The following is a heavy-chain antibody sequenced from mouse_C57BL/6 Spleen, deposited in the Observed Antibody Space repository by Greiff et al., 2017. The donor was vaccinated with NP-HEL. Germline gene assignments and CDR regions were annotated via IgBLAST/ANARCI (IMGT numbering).Heavy chain of an antibody. J-gene: IGHJ4*01. CDR3: ARPHYSLRDYYAMDD. Sequence: QVQLKQPGAELVKPGASVKMSCKASGYTFTSYWITWVKQRPGQGLEWIGDIYPGSGSTNYNEKFKSKATLTVDTSSSTAYMQLSSLTSEDYAVYYCARPHYSLRDYYAMDDWGKGTSVTVSS. D-gene: IGHD2-12*01. CDR1: GYTFTSYW. CDR2: IYPGSGST. V-gene: IGHV1-55*01.